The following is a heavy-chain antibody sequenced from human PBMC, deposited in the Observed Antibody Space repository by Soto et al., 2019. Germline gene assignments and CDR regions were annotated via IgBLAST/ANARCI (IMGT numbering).Heavy chain of an antibody. CDR2: IIPIFGTA. V-gene: IGHV1-69*01. CDR1: GGTFSSYA. J-gene: IGHJ6*02. D-gene: IGHD3-10*01. CDR3: ASGAITMVRGVPTYGMDV. Sequence: QVQLVQSGAEVKKPGSSVKVSCKASGGTFSSYAISWVRQAPGQGLEWMGGIIPIFGTANYAQKFQGRVTITADESTSTAYMELSSLRSEDTSVYYCASGAITMVRGVPTYGMDVWGQGTTVTVSS.